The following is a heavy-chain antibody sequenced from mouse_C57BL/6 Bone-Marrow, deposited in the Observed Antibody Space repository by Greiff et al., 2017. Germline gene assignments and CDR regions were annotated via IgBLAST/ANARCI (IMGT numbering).Heavy chain of an antibody. CDR2: IAPENGGT. Sequence: EVQLQQSGAELVRPGASVKLSCTASGFNIKDDYMHWVKQRPEQGLEWIGWIAPENGGTEYASKFQGKATITADTSSNTAYLQLSSLTSEDTAVYYCTTHYYGSSYAMDYWGQGTSVTVSS. CDR3: TTHYYGSSYAMDY. D-gene: IGHD1-1*01. J-gene: IGHJ4*01. V-gene: IGHV14-4*01. CDR1: GFNIKDDY.